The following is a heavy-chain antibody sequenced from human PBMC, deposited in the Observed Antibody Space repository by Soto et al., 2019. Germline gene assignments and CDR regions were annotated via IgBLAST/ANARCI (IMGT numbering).Heavy chain of an antibody. CDR3: ARQYCSSTSCRYNYYYYYMDV. D-gene: IGHD2-2*01. V-gene: IGHV1-69*02. CDR2: IIPILGIA. Sequence: SVKVSCKASGGTFSSYTISWVRQAPGQGLEWMGRIIPILGIANYAQKFQGRVTITADKSTSTAYMELSSLRSEDTAVYYCARQYCSSTSCRYNYYYYYMDVWGKGTTVTVSS. J-gene: IGHJ6*03. CDR1: GGTFSSYT.